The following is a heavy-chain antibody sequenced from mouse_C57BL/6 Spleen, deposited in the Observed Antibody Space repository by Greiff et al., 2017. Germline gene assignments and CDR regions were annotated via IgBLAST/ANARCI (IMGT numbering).Heavy chain of an antibody. V-gene: IGHV1-18*01. D-gene: IGHD1-1*01. CDR1: GYTFTDYN. CDR3: ARYGSSYEGFAY. J-gene: IGHJ3*01. Sequence: EVKLQESGPELVKPGASVKIPCKASGYTFTDYNMDWVKQSHGKSLEWIGDINPNNGGTIYNQKFKGKATLTVDKSSSTAYMELRSLTSEDTAVYYCARYGSSYEGFAYWGQGTLVTVSA. CDR2: INPNNGGT.